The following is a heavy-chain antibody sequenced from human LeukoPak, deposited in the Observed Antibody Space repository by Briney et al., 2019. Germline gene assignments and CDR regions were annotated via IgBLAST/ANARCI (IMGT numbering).Heavy chain of an antibody. Sequence: TGGSLRLSCAASGFTFSSYAMHWVRQAPGKGLEWVAVISYDGSNKYYADSVKGRFTISRDNSKNTLYLQMNSLRAEDTAVYYCARDFPVLRFLEWSGYNWFDPWGQGTLVTVSS. CDR2: ISYDGSNK. D-gene: IGHD3-3*01. CDR3: ARDFPVLRFLEWSGYNWFDP. J-gene: IGHJ5*02. CDR1: GFTFSSYA. V-gene: IGHV3-30-3*01.